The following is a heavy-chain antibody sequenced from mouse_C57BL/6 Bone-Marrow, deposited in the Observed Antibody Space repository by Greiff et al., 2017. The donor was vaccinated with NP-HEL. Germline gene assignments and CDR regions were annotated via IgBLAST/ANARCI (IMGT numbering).Heavy chain of an antibody. CDR2: IWSDGST. CDR3: ARQDSSGYGFAY. CDR1: GFSLTSYG. Sequence: VKLMESGPGLVAPSQSLSITCTVSGFSLTSYGVHWVRQPPGKGLEWLVVIWSDGSTTYNSALKSRMSISKDNSKSQVFLKMNSLQTDDTAMYYCARQDSSGYGFAYWGQGTLVTVSA. J-gene: IGHJ3*01. D-gene: IGHD3-2*02. V-gene: IGHV2-6-1*01.